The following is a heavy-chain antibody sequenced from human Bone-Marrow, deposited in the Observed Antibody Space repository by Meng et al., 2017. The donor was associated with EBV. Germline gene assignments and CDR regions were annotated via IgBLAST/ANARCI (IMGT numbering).Heavy chain of an antibody. CDR3: ANEGGELKG. Sequence: LGYGGGLVLPGGFLGLSCAASGFTFSSYAMNWVRQAPGKGLEWVSGVSGSGSTTYYADSVKGRFTVSRDNSKNTLYLQMNSLRDEDTAVYYCANEGGELKGWGQGTLVTVSS. V-gene: IGHV3-23*01. D-gene: IGHD1-26*01. J-gene: IGHJ4*02. CDR1: GFTFSSYA. CDR2: VSGSGSTT.